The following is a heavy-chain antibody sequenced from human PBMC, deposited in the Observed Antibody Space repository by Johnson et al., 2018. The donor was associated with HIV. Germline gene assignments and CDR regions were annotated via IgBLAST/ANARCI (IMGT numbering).Heavy chain of an antibody. CDR2: LNWNGGST. CDR3: ARSVGYYDSSGYYYVDALDI. CDR1: GFTFDDYG. V-gene: IGHV3-20*04. J-gene: IGHJ3*02. D-gene: IGHD3-22*01. Sequence: VQLVESGGGVVRPGGSLRLPCAASGFTFDDYGMSWVRQAPGKGLEWVSGLNWNGGSTGYAASVKGRFTISRDNAKNSLYLQMNSLRAEDTALYYCARSVGYYDSSGYYYVDALDIWGQGTMVTVSS.